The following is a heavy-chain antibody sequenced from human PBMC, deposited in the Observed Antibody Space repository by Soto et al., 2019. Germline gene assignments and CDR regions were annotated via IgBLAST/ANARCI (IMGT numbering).Heavy chain of an antibody. CDR2: IVVGSGNT. V-gene: IGHV1-58*02. D-gene: IGHD3-16*02. CDR1: GFTFTSSA. CDR3: AADFPVSKYRAFDI. Sequence: SVKVSCKASGFTFTSSAMQRVRQARGQRLEWIGWIVVGSGNTNYAQKFQERVTITRDMSTSTAYMELSSLRSEDTAVYYCAADFPVSKYRAFDIWGQGTMVTVSS. J-gene: IGHJ3*02.